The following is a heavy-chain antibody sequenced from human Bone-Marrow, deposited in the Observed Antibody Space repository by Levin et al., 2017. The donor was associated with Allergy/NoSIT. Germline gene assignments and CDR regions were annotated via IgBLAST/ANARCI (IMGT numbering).Heavy chain of an antibody. J-gene: IGHJ5*02. Sequence: LSLTCAASGFTFSSYAMSWVRQAPGKGLEWVSAISGSGGSTYYADSVKGRFTISRDNSKNTLYLQMNSLRAEDTAVYYCAKEPNTAMVPNWFDPWGQGTLVTVSS. CDR2: ISGSGGST. D-gene: IGHD5-18*01. CDR3: AKEPNTAMVPNWFDP. CDR1: GFTFSSYA. V-gene: IGHV3-23*01.